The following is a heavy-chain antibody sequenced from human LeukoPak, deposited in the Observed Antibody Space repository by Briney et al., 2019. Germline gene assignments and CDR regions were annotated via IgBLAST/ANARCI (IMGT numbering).Heavy chain of an antibody. D-gene: IGHD6-13*01. J-gene: IGHJ4*02. Sequence: PSETLSLTCAVYGGSFSGYYWSWIRQPPGKGLEWIGEIYHSGSTNYNPSLKSRVTISVDKSKNQFSLKLSSVTAADTAVYYCARMRMAAGDWGQGTLVTVSP. CDR3: ARMRMAAGD. V-gene: IGHV4-34*01. CDR1: GGSFSGYY. CDR2: IYHSGST.